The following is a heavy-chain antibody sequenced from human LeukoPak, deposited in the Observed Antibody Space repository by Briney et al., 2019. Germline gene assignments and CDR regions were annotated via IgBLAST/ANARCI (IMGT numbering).Heavy chain of an antibody. Sequence: GGSLTLSCAASGFTFSSYAMSWVRQAPGKGLEWVSAISGSGGGTYYADSVKGRFTISRDNSKSTLYLQMNSLRAEDTAVYYCASPPMYYYGSGSYYFEYWGQGALVTVSS. D-gene: IGHD3-10*01. CDR1: GFTFSSYA. V-gene: IGHV3-23*01. J-gene: IGHJ4*02. CDR3: ASPPMYYYGSGSYYFEY. CDR2: ISGSGGGT.